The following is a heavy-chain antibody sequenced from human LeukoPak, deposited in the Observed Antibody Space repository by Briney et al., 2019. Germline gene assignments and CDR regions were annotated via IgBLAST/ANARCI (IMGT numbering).Heavy chain of an antibody. CDR3: AKVNYYESSGYYDY. Sequence: PGRSLRLSCAASGFTFSSYGMHWARQAPGKGLEWVAVVSTDGGSKYYADSVKGRFTISRDNSKNTLYLQMNSLRAEDTAVYYCAKVNYYESSGYYDYWGQGTLVTVSS. V-gene: IGHV3-30*18. CDR1: GFTFSSYG. D-gene: IGHD3-22*01. J-gene: IGHJ4*02. CDR2: VSTDGGSK.